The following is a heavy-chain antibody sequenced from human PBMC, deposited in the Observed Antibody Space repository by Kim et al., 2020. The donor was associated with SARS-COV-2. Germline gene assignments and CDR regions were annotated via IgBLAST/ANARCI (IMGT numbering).Heavy chain of an antibody. CDR2: INPSGGST. CDR3: AGFVVVIDGYLDL. D-gene: IGHD2-21*01. J-gene: IGHJ2*01. CDR1: GYTFTSYY. Sequence: ASVKVSCKASGYTFTSYYMHWVRQAPGQGLEWMGIINPSGGSTSYAQKFQGRVTMTRDTSTSTVYMEPSSLRSEDTAVYYCAGFVVVIDGYLDLWGRGTLVTVSS. V-gene: IGHV1-46*01.